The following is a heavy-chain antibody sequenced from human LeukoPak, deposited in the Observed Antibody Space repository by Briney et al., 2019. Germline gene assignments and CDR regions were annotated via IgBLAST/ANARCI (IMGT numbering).Heavy chain of an antibody. J-gene: IGHJ4*02. CDR1: GFTFSSYG. D-gene: IGHD2-15*01. Sequence: GGSLRLSCAASGFTFSSYGMHWVRQAPGKGLGWVAFIRYDGSNKYYADSVKGRFTISRDNSKNTLYLHMNSLRAEDTAVYYCVLGSGPDYWGQGTLVTVSS. V-gene: IGHV3-30*02. CDR3: VLGSGPDY. CDR2: IRYDGSNK.